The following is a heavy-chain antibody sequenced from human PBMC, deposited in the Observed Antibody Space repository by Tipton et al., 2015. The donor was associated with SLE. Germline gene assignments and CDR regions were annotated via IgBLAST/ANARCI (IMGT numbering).Heavy chain of an antibody. Sequence: TLSLTCTVSGYSTSSDYYWGWIRQPPGKGLEWIGSVYHSGSTYYNPSLKSRVTISVDTSKNQFSLKLNSVTAADTAVYYCARHIVVVPEAFDIWGQGTMVTVSS. CDR3: ARHIVVVPEAFDI. D-gene: IGHD2-21*01. CDR2: VYHSGST. V-gene: IGHV4-38-2*02. J-gene: IGHJ3*02. CDR1: GYSTSSDYY.